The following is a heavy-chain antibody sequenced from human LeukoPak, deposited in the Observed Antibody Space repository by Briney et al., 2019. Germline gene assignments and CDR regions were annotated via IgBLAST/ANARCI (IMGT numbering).Heavy chain of an antibody. CDR2: ISWNSGSI. Sequence: GGSLRLSCAASGFTFDDYAMHWVRQAPGKGLEWVSGISWNSGSIGYADSVKGRFTISRDNAKNSLYLQMNSLRAEDTALYYCAKDNSPYYYDSSGYRLDYWGQGTLVTVSS. J-gene: IGHJ4*02. CDR3: AKDNSPYYYDSSGYRLDY. D-gene: IGHD3-22*01. V-gene: IGHV3-9*01. CDR1: GFTFDDYA.